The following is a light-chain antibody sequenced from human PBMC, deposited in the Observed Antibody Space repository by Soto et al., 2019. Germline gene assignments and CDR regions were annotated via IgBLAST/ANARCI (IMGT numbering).Light chain of an antibody. Sequence: EIVFTQSPSTLSLSPGERATLYCRASQSVSSNLAWYQQKPGQAPRLLIYGASSRATGIPDRFSGSGSGTDFTLTISRLEPEDFAVYYCQQYGSSPFGQGTKVDI. CDR1: QSVSSN. CDR2: GAS. V-gene: IGKV3-20*01. CDR3: QQYGSSP. J-gene: IGKJ1*01.